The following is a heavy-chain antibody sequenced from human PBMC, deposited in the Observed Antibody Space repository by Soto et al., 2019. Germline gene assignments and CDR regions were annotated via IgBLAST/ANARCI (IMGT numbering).Heavy chain of an antibody. J-gene: IGHJ6*02. CDR3: ASKPGVVITKPYYYYGMDV. Sequence: ASVKVSCKXSGYTFTGYYMHWGRQAPGQGLEWMGWINPNSGGTNYAQKFQGRVTMTRDTSISTAYMELSRLRSDDTAVYYCASKPGVVITKPYYYYGMDVWGQGTTVTVSS. CDR2: INPNSGGT. D-gene: IGHD3-22*01. CDR1: GYTFTGYY. V-gene: IGHV1-2*02.